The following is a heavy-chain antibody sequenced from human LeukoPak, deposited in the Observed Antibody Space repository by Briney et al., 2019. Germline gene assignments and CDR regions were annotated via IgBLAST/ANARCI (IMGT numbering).Heavy chain of an antibody. D-gene: IGHD6-13*01. V-gene: IGHV3-33*01. J-gene: IGHJ4*02. CDR3: ARGRSYSSSWYDY. CDR1: GFTFSSYA. Sequence: GGSLRLSCAASGFTFSSYAMHWVRQAPGKGLEWVAIIWYDGSNKYYAVSVKGRFTISRDNSKNTLYLQMNSLRAEDTAVYYCARGRSYSSSWYDYWGQGTLVTVSS. CDR2: IWYDGSNK.